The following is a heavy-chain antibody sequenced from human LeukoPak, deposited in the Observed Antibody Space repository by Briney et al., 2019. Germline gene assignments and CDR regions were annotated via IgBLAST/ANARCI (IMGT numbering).Heavy chain of an antibody. CDR1: KFMLSAYN. V-gene: IGHV3-30-3*01. CDR2: ISHDGNTG. D-gene: IGHD3-16*01. CDR3: ARDFNWAFDY. Sequence: PGRSLRLSCAASKFMLSAYNMHWVRQVPGKGLEWLAIISHDGNTGHYADSVKGRFTISRDNSRDTVDLQMNSLRADDTAVYYCARDFNWAFDYWGQGTLVTVSS. J-gene: IGHJ4*02.